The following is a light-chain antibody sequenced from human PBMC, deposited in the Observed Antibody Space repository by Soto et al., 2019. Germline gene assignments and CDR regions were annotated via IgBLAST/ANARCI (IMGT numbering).Light chain of an antibody. CDR2: DAS. J-gene: IGKJ1*01. V-gene: IGKV1-5*01. CDR3: QQYNRPFGT. CDR1: QSISSW. Sequence: DIQMTQSPSTLSASVGDRVTITCRASQSISSWLAWYQQKPGKAPKLLIYDASSLESGVPSRFSGSGSGTEFTLTISSLQPDDFATYYCQQYNRPFGTFGQGTKVEIK.